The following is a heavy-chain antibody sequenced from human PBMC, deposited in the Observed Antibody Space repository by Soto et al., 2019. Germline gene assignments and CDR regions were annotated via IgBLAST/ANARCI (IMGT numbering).Heavy chain of an antibody. CDR3: ASFWDTVTATAFDF. CDR2: ISYDESKI. D-gene: IGHD5-18*01. Sequence: QVQLVESGGGVVQPGRSLRVSCATSGFNFSHYAMHWVRQAPGKGLNWVAVISYDESKIYYADSVKGRFTISRDNSKNTLYLQMNSLRTEHTAIYYCASFWDTVTATAFDFWGQGTLVTVSS. V-gene: IGHV3-30-3*01. CDR1: GFNFSHYA. J-gene: IGHJ4*02.